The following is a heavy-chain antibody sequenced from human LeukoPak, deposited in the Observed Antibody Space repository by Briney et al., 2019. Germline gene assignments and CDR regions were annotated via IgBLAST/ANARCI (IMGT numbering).Heavy chain of an antibody. J-gene: IGHJ4*02. CDR3: AREYYYYDSSGYYPPAY. Sequence: PGGSLRLSCAASGFTFGSYSMNWIRQAPGKGLEWVSYISSSGSTIYYADSVKGRFTISRDNAKNSLYLQMNSLRAEDTAVYYCAREYYYYDSSGYYPPAYWGQGTLVTVSS. V-gene: IGHV3-48*04. D-gene: IGHD3-22*01. CDR2: ISSSGSTI. CDR1: GFTFGSYS.